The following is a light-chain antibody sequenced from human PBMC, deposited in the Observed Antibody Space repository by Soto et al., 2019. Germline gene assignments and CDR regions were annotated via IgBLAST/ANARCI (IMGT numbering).Light chain of an antibody. V-gene: IGLV2-14*03. CDR2: DVS. CDR1: SSDIGGYNY. Sequence: QSVLTQPASVSGSPGQSITISCTGTSSDIGGYNYVSWYQQHPGKAPKLMIYDVSNRPSGVSDRFSGSKSANTASLTISGPQAEDEADYYCASYTTTSARVFGGGTQLTVL. CDR3: ASYTTTSARV. J-gene: IGLJ3*02.